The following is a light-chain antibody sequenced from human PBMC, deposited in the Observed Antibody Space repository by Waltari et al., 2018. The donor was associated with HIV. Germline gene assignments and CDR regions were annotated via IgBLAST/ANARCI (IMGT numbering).Light chain of an antibody. CDR2: DIT. CDR3: QSYDSSLSGVL. Sequence: QSVLTQPPSLSWAPGQRVTISCPGHSSHLGAGYELHWYQQLPGTGPKLLIYDITNRPSGVPDRFSGSKSGTSASLAITGLQAEDEADYYCQSYDSSLSGVLFGGGTKLTVL. CDR1: SSHLGAGYE. J-gene: IGLJ2*01. V-gene: IGLV1-40*01.